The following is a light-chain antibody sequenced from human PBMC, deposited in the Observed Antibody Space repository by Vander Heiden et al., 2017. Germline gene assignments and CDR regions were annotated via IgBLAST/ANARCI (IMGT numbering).Light chain of an antibody. CDR3: QAWDSSTVV. J-gene: IGLJ2*01. CDR1: KLGDKY. V-gene: IGLV3-1*01. CDR2: QDT. Sequence: SFELTQLSSVSVSPGQTASITCSGDKLGDKYACWYQQKPGQSPVLVIYQDTKRPSGIPERFSGSNSGNTATLTISGTQAMDETDYYCQAWDSSTVVFGGGTKLTVL.